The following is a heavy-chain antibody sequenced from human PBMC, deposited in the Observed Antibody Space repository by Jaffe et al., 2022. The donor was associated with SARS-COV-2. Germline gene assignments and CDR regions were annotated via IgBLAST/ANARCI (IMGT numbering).Heavy chain of an antibody. Sequence: QVQLVESGGGVVQPGRSLRLSCAASGFTFSSYAMHWVRQAPGKGLEWVAVISYDGSNKYYADSVKGRFTISRDNSKNTLYLQMNSLRAEDTAVYYCPGPGAGGSAFDIWGQGTMVTVSS. CDR1: GFTFSSYA. D-gene: IGHD3-16*01. V-gene: IGHV3-30*04. CDR2: ISYDGSNK. J-gene: IGHJ3*02. CDR3: PGPGAGGSAFDI.